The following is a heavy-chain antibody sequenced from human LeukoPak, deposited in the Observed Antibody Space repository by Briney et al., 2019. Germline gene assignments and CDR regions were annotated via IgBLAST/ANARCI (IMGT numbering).Heavy chain of an antibody. Sequence: GGSLRLSCAASGFTFSSYAMSWVRQAPGKGLEWVSAISGSGGSTYYADSVKGRFTISRDNSKNTLYLQMNSLRAADAAIYFCAKLADAYDIWSGYFDSWGRGTLVTVSS. D-gene: IGHD3-3*01. V-gene: IGHV3-23*01. CDR3: AKLADAYDIWSGYFDS. J-gene: IGHJ4*02. CDR1: GFTFSSYA. CDR2: ISGSGGST.